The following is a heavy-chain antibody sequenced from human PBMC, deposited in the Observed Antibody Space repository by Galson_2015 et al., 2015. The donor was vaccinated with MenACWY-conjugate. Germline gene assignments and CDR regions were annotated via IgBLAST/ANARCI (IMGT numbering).Heavy chain of an antibody. V-gene: IGHV3-21*04. Sequence: SLRLSCAASGFTFSSYSMNWVRQAPGKGLEWVSSISSSSSYIYYADSVKGRFTISRDNSKNTLYLQMNSLRAEDTAVYYCAKVQALYGSGSFSFDYWGQGTLVTVSS. CDR1: GFTFSSYS. CDR2: ISSSSSYI. D-gene: IGHD3-10*01. J-gene: IGHJ4*02. CDR3: AKVQALYGSGSFSFDY.